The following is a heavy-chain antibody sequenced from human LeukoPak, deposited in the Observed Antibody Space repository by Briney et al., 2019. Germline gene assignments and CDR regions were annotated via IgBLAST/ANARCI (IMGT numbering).Heavy chain of an antibody. CDR1: GGSISSHY. CDR2: IYYTGST. Sequence: SETLSLTCTVSGGSISSHYWSWIRQPPGKGLEWIGYIYYTGSTNYNPSLKSRVTISVDTSKNQFSLKLSSVTAADTAVYYCARGYSSSWYVGYWGQGTLVTVSS. J-gene: IGHJ4*02. D-gene: IGHD6-13*01. CDR3: ARGYSSSWYVGY. V-gene: IGHV4-59*11.